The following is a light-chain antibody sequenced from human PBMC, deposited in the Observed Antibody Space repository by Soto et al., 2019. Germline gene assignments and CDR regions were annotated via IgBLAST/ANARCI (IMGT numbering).Light chain of an antibody. J-gene: IGLJ2*01. CDR2: DVS. V-gene: IGLV2-14*01. CDR1: SSDVGGYNY. CDR3: SSYTSSSTVV. Sequence: QSALTQPASVSKSPGQSITISCTGTSSDVGGYNYVSWYQQHPGKAPKLMIDDVSNRPSGVSNRFSGSKSGNTASLTISGLRAEDEADYYCSSYTSSSTVVFGGGTKLTVL.